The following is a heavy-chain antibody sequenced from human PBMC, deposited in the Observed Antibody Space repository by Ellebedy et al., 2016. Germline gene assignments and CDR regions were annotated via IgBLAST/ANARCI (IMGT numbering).Heavy chain of an antibody. CDR2: IWYDGSNK. J-gene: IGHJ4*02. D-gene: IGHD6-19*01. Sequence: GGSLRLXCAASGFTFSSYGMHWVRQAPGKGLEWVAVIWYDGSNKYYADSVKGRFTISRDNSKNTLYLQMDSLRPEDTAVYYCAGGSGWLLDSWGQGTLVTVSS. CDR1: GFTFSSYG. CDR3: AGGSGWLLDS. V-gene: IGHV3-33*01.